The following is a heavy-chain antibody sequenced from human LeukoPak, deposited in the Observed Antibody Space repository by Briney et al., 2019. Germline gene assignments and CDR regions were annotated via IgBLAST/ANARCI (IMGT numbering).Heavy chain of an antibody. CDR1: GGSISSSGYY. Sequence: SETLSLTCTVSGGSISSSGYYWGWIRQPPGKGLEWIASIYYSGSTYYNPSLKSRVTISVDTPKNQLSLKLSSLTAADTAVYYCARHEFSGSYYGLSWFDPWGQGTLVTVSS. J-gene: IGHJ5*02. V-gene: IGHV4-39*01. CDR2: IYYSGST. D-gene: IGHD1-26*01. CDR3: ARHEFSGSYYGLSWFDP.